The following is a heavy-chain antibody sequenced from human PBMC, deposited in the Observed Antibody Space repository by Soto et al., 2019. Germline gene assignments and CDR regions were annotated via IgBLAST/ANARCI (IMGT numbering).Heavy chain of an antibody. CDR3: ARGTRIAAAGTVGGLNPYGDRPFDY. Sequence: QVQLVESGGGVVQPGRSLRLSCAASGFTFSSYGMHWVRQAPGKGLEWVAVIWYDGSNKYYADSVKGRFTISRDNSKNPLYLQMNSLRAEDTAVYYCARGTRIAAAGTVGGLNPYGDRPFDYWGQGTLVTVSS. CDR2: IWYDGSNK. J-gene: IGHJ4*02. D-gene: IGHD6-13*01. CDR1: GFTFSSYG. V-gene: IGHV3-33*01.